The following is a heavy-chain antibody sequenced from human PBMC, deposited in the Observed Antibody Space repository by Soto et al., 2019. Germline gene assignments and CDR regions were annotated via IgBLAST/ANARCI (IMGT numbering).Heavy chain of an antibody. D-gene: IGHD4-17*01. CDR1: GGSINDYY. CDR3: ARGHYGDYGNFDN. V-gene: IGHV4-59*01. CDR2: IYNSGGT. Sequence: SETLSLTCTVSGGSINDYYWSWIRQPPGKGLEWIGYIYNSGGTNYNPSLKSRVTMSVDTSTSQFSLRLNSVTAADTAVYFCARGHYGDYGNFDNWGQGALVTVSS. J-gene: IGHJ4*02.